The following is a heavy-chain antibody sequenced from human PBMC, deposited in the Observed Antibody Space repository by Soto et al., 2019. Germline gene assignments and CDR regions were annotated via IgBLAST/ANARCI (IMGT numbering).Heavy chain of an antibody. Sequence: QVQLVESGGGVVQPGRSLRLSCAASGFTFSTYAMHWVRQAPGKGLEWVALIWYDGSNKHYADSVKGRFTISRDNSKNTLYLQMNSLRVEDTAVYYCATFTFGGVDNWGQGTLVTVSS. CDR2: IWYDGSNK. V-gene: IGHV3-33*01. D-gene: IGHD3-16*01. CDR1: GFTFSTYA. CDR3: ATFTFGGVDN. J-gene: IGHJ4*02.